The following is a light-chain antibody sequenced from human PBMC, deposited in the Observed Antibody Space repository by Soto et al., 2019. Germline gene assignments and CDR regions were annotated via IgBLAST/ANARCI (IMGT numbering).Light chain of an antibody. CDR1: SSNIEKNF. CDR2: DNN. Sequence: QSVLTQPPSVSAAPGQKVTISCSGSSSNIEKNFVSWYQQFPGTAPKLLICDNNRRLSGIPDRFSGSKSGTSATLGITGLQTGDEAEYYCGTWDTSLSAYVFGGGTQLTVL. J-gene: IGLJ7*01. V-gene: IGLV1-51*01. CDR3: GTWDTSLSAYV.